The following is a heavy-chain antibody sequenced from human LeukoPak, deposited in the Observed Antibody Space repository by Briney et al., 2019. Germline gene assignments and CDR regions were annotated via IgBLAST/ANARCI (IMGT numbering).Heavy chain of an antibody. CDR1: GYTLTELS. D-gene: IGHD6-19*01. V-gene: IGHV1-24*01. J-gene: IGHJ4*02. CDR2: FDPEDGET. CDR3: ARDGVPGIAVAGTDFDY. Sequence: ASVKVSCKVSGYTLTELSMHWVRQAPGKGLEWMGGFDPEDGETIYAQKLQGRVTMTTDTSTSTAYMELRSLRSDDTAVYYCARDGVPGIAVAGTDFDYWGQGTLVTVSS.